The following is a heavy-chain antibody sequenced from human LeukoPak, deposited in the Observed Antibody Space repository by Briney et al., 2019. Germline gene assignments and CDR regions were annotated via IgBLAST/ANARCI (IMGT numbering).Heavy chain of an antibody. CDR1: GFTFTGYS. CDR3: ARSQVLGTFDH. V-gene: IGHV3-21*01. D-gene: IGHD1/OR15-1a*01. Sequence: PGGPLRLSCAASGFTFTGYSMNWVRQAPGKGLEWVSSITSTSSYIYYADSVKGRFAISRDNAKNSLYLQMNSLRAEDTAVYFCARSQVLGTFDHWGQGTLLTVSS. J-gene: IGHJ4*02. CDR2: ITSTSSYI.